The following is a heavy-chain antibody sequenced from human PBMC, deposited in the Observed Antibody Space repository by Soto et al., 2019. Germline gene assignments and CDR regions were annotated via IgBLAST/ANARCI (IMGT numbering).Heavy chain of an antibody. CDR2: IYYSGTT. J-gene: IGHJ4*02. Sequence: PSETLSLTCSVSGGSVNSYYWSWIRQPPGKGLEWIGFIYYSGTTNYNPSLKSRVTISVDTSKNQFSLKLSSVTAADTAVYFCARSGQTNATGYFDSRDQGTLFTGCS. D-gene: IGHD3-3*01. CDR3: ARSGQTNATGYFDS. V-gene: IGHV4-59*02. CDR1: GGSVNSYY.